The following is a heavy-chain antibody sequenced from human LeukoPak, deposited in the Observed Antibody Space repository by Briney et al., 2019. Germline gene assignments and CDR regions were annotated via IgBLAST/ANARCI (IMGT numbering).Heavy chain of an antibody. D-gene: IGHD3-10*01. CDR2: INHSGST. V-gene: IGHV4-34*01. CDR1: GGSFSGYY. J-gene: IGHJ6*03. CDR3: ASGSPMVRGVIDYYYMDV. Sequence: PSETLSLTCAVYGGSFSGYYWSWIRQPPGKGLEWIGEINHSGSTNYNPSLKSRVTISVDTSKNQFSLKLSSVTAADTAVYYCASGSPMVRGVIDYYYMDVWGKGTTVTVSS.